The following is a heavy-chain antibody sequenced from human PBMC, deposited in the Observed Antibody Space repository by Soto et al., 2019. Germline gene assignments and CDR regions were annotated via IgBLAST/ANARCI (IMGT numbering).Heavy chain of an antibody. CDR2: IYYSGST. J-gene: IGHJ5*02. D-gene: IGHD3-3*01. V-gene: IGHV4-59*08. CDR3: ARHEGGGYENWFDP. Sequence: SETLSLTCTVSGGSISSYYWSWIRQPPGKGLEWIGYIYYSGSTNYNPSLKSRVTISVDTSKNQFSLKLSSVTAADTAVYYCARHEGGGYENWFDPWGQGTLVTVSS. CDR1: GGSISSYY.